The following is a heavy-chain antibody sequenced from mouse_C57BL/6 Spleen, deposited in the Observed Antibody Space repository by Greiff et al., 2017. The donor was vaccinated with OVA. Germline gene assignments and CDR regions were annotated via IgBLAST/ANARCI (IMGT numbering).Heavy chain of an antibody. J-gene: IGHJ2*01. Sequence: QVQLQQPGAELVRPGTSVKLSCKASGYTFTSYWMHWVKQRPGQGLEWIGVIDPSDSYTNYNQKFKGKATLTVDTSSSTAYMQLSSLTSEDSAVYYCARSYYGSSLNFDYWGQGTTLTVSS. D-gene: IGHD1-1*01. CDR1: GYTFTSYW. CDR2: IDPSDSYT. V-gene: IGHV1-59*01. CDR3: ARSYYGSSLNFDY.